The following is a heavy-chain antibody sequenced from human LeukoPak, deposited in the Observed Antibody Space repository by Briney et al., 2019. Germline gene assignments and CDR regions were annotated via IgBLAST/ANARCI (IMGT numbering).Heavy chain of an antibody. CDR3: AREGRQDYVYFDH. V-gene: IGHV4-59*01. D-gene: IGHD4-17*01. CDR1: GGSISSYY. CDR2: INYSGST. J-gene: IGHJ4*02. Sequence: SETLSLTCTVSGGSISSYYRSWIRQPPGKGLEWIGYINYSGSTNYNPSLKSRVTMSVDTSKNQFSLKLSSVTAADTAMYYCAREGRQDYVYFDHWGPGSLVTVSS.